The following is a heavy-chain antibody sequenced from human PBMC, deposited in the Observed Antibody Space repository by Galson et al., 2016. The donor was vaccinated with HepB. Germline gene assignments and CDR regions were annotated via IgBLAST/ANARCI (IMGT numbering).Heavy chain of an antibody. CDR2: INAGNGNT. CDR1: GYTLTTYA. D-gene: IGHD3-10*01. J-gene: IGHJ4*02. CDR3: ARGRRITMGQGVVMPTTVFDY. Sequence: SVKVSCKASGYTLTTYAMHWVRQAPGQRLEWMGWINAGNGNTKYSPKFRGRVTITRATSASTAYMELSSLRSEDTAIYYCARGRRITMGQGVVMPTTVFDYWGQGTLVTVSS. V-gene: IGHV1-3*01.